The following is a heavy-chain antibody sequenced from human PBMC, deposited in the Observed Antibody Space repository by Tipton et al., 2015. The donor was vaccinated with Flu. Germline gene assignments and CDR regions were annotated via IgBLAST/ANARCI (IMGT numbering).Heavy chain of an antibody. V-gene: IGHV4-39*07. CDR1: GGSISNTMYY. CDR2: IYHSGHA. Sequence: LRLSCTVSGGSISNTMYYWGWIRQSPGRGLDWIGSIYHSGHAYYNPSLGSRVAISVDTSKNRFSLTLTSVTAADTAVYYCATEYRGGGNRYYFDYWGQGTLVTVSS. J-gene: IGHJ4*02. CDR3: ATEYRGGGNRYYFDY. D-gene: IGHD4-23*01.